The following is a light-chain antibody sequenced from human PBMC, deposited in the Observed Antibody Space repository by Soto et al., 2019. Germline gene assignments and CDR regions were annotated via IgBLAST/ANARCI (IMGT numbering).Light chain of an antibody. J-gene: IGLJ3*02. V-gene: IGLV1-44*01. CDR3: AAWDDRLNGWV. CDR1: SSNIGINT. Sequence: QSVLTQTPSASGTPGQRVSISCSGSSSNIGINTVNWYQQLPGTAPKLLIHSNGQRPSGVPDRFSGSKSGTSASLAIAGLQSEDEAEYYCAAWDDRLNGWVFGGGTKLTVL. CDR2: SNG.